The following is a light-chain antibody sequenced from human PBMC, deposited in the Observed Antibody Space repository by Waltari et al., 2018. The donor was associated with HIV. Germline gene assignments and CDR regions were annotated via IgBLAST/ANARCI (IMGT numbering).Light chain of an antibody. CDR1: SSDVGGYNL. V-gene: IGLV2-23*02. CDR3: CAYAGSTTYVI. CDR2: EVS. Sequence: QSALTQPASVSGSPGQSITISCTGTSSDVGGYNLVSWYQQHPGKAPKLMIYEVSKRPSGVPNRFYGSKSGNTASLTISGLQAEDEADYYCCAYAGSTTYVIFGGGTKLTVL. J-gene: IGLJ2*01.